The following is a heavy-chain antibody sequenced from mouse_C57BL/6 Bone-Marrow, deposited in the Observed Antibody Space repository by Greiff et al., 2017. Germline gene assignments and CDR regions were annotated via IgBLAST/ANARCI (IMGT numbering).Heavy chain of an antibody. CDR3: TKVLRFYWYFDV. Sequence: EVMLVESGEGLVKPGGSLKLSCAASGFTFSSYAMSWVRQTPEKRLEWVAYISSGGDYIYYADTVKGRFTISRDNARNTLYLQMNSLKSEDTDMYYGTKVLRFYWYFDVWGTGTTVTVSS. J-gene: IGHJ1*03. CDR1: GFTFSSYA. V-gene: IGHV5-9-1*02. CDR2: ISSGGDYI. D-gene: IGHD1-1*01.